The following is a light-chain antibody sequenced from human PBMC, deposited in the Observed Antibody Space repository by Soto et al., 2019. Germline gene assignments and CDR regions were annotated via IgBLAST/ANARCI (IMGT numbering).Light chain of an antibody. V-gene: IGKV1-5*01. CDR2: DAS. CDR3: QQYNSYPT. J-gene: IGKJ4*01. CDR1: QSISSW. Sequence: DIQMTQSPSTLSASVGDRVTITCRASQSISSWLAWYQQKPGKAPKLLIYDASSLDSGVPSRFSGSGSGTEFPLTISSLQPDDFATYYCQQYNSYPTFGGGTKVEIK.